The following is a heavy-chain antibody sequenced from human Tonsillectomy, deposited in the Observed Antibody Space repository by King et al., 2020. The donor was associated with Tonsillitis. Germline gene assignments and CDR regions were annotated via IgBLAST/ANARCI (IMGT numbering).Heavy chain of an antibody. D-gene: IGHD3-16*02. Sequence: QLVQSGAEVKKPGSSVKVSCKASGGTFSSYAISWVRQAPGQGLEWMGRIIPILGIANYAQKFQGRVTITADKSTSTAYMELSSLRSEDTAVYYCASDPPLYSFLDYWGQGTLVTVSS. V-gene: IGHV1-69*09. J-gene: IGHJ4*02. CDR3: ASDPPLYSFLDY. CDR1: GGTFSSYA. CDR2: IIPILGIA.